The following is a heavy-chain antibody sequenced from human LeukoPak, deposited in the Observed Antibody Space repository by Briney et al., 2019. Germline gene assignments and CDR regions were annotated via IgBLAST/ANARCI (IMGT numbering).Heavy chain of an antibody. Sequence: GGSLRLSCAASGFTCSSYAMSWVRQAPGKGLEWVSAISGSGGSTYYADSVKGRFTISRDNSKNTLYLQMNSLRAEDTAVYYCAEADSAAARLFYDYWGQGTLVTVSS. V-gene: IGHV3-23*01. CDR1: GFTCSSYA. D-gene: IGHD6-6*01. CDR2: ISGSGGST. CDR3: AEADSAAARLFYDY. J-gene: IGHJ4*02.